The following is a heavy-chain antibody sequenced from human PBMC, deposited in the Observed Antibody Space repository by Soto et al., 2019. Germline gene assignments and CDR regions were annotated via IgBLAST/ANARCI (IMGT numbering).Heavy chain of an antibody. Sequence: GESLKISCKVSGDSFTGFWIGWVRQMPGKGLEWLGSIYPRDSDTRYSPSFQGQVTISADKSLSTAYLQWNSLQASDTAIYYCARQHPLDSRVWYTWGQGTLVTVSS. V-gene: IGHV5-51*01. J-gene: IGHJ4*02. CDR2: IYPRDSDT. CDR3: ARQHPLDSRVWYT. D-gene: IGHD6-19*01. CDR1: GDSFTGFW.